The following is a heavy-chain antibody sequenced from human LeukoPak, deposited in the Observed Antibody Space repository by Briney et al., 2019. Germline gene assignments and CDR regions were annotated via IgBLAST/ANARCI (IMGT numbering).Heavy chain of an antibody. CDR1: GYTFTSYD. CDR2: MNPNSGNT. CDR3: ARPPLRLSIYPLGNYFDY. V-gene: IGHV1-8*01. D-gene: IGHD7-27*01. J-gene: IGHJ4*02. Sequence: ASVKVSCKASGYTFTSYDINWVRQATGQGLEWMGWMNPNSGNTGYAQKFQGRVTMTRNTSISTAYMELSSLRSEDTAVYYCARPPLRLSIYPLGNYFDYWGQGTLVTVSS.